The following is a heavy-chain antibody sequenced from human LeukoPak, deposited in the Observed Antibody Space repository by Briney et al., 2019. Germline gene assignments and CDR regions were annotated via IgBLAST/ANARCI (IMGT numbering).Heavy chain of an antibody. Sequence: GGSLRLSCAASGFTFITYSMNWVRQAPGKGLEWVSSISSSSSYIYYTDSVKGRFTISRDNAKDSLYLQMSSLRAEDTAVYYCARDSYGDYAVDYWGQGTLVTVSS. CDR3: ARDSYGDYAVDY. J-gene: IGHJ4*02. V-gene: IGHV3-21*01. CDR2: ISSSSSYI. CDR1: GFTFITYS. D-gene: IGHD4-17*01.